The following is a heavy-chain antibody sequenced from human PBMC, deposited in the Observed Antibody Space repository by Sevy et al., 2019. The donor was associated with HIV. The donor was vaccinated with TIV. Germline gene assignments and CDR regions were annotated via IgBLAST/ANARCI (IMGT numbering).Heavy chain of an antibody. CDR1: GFTFSSYA. J-gene: IGHJ3*02. V-gene: IGHV3-30*04. CDR2: ISYDGSNK. Sequence: GGSLRLSCAASGFTFSSYAMHWVRQAPGKGLEWVAVISYDGSNKYYADSVKGRFTISRDNSKNTLYLQMNSLRAEDTAVYYCARQAREEWFTRAFDIWGKGTMVTVS. D-gene: IGHD3-3*01. CDR3: ARQAREEWFTRAFDI.